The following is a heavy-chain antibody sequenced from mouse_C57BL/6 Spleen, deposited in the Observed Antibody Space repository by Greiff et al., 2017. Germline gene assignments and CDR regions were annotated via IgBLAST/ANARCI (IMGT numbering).Heavy chain of an antibody. CDR3: TRSDSSGYLGFAD. V-gene: IGHV1-15*01. CDR2: IDPETGGT. CDR1: GYTFTDYE. D-gene: IGHD3-2*02. J-gene: IGHJ3*01. Sequence: QVQLQQSGAELVRPGASVTLSCKASGYTFTDYEMHWVKQTPVHGLEWIGAIDPETGGTAYNQKFKGKAILTADKSSSTAYMELRSLTSEDSAVYYCTRSDSSGYLGFADWGPGTLVTVS.